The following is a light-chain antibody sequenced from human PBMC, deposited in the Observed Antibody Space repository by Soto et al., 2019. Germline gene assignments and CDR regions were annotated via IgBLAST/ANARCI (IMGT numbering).Light chain of an antibody. Sequence: QSARTQPASESGSPGQSITISCTGTSSDIGAYNYVSWYQQYPGKAPKLMIFEVSNRPSGVSNRFFGSKSGNTASLIISGLQAEDEPDYYCSSYTSSSSTLFGGGTKLTLL. CDR1: SSDIGAYNY. CDR3: SSYTSSSSTL. J-gene: IGLJ2*01. CDR2: EVS. V-gene: IGLV2-14*01.